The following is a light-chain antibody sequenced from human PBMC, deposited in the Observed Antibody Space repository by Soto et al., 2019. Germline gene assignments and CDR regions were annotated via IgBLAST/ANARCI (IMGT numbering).Light chain of an antibody. V-gene: IGLV2-8*01. J-gene: IGLJ2*01. CDR3: LSYAGRTVV. Sequence: QSALTQPPSASWSPGLSVTISCTGTSSDVGGYNYVSWYQQHPGKAPKLMIYEFSKRPSGVPDRFSGSKSGNTADLTVSGLQAEDEADDYCLSYAGRTVVFGRGTKLTVL. CDR2: EFS. CDR1: SSDVGGYNY.